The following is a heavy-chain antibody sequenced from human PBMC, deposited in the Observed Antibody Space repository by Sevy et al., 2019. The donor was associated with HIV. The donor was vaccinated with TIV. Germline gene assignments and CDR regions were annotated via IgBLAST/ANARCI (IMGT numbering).Heavy chain of an antibody. Sequence: GGSLRLSCAASGFTFSNHGMHWVRQVPGKGLEWVAFIRYDGSNEYYADSVKGRFTISRDNSKNTLYLQMNSLRAEDTAVYYCVREGVPAAIGFDYWGQGTLVTVSS. CDR3: VREGVPAAIGFDY. V-gene: IGHV3-30*02. D-gene: IGHD2-2*01. J-gene: IGHJ4*02. CDR1: GFTFSNHG. CDR2: IRYDGSNE.